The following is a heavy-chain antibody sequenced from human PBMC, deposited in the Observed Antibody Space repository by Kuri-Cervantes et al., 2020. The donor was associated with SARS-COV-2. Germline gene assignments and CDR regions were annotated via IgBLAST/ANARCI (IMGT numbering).Heavy chain of an antibody. V-gene: IGHV4-39*01. CDR3: ARQMMSSITIFGVVITRNWFDP. CDR1: GGSISSSSYY. D-gene: IGHD3-3*01. CDR2: IYYSGST. Sequence: SETLSLTCTVFGGSISSSSYYWGWIRQPPGKGLEWIGSIYYSGSTYYNPSFKSRVTISVDTSKNQFSLKLSSVTAADTAVYYCARQMMSSITIFGVVITRNWFDPWGQGTLVTVSS. J-gene: IGHJ5*02.